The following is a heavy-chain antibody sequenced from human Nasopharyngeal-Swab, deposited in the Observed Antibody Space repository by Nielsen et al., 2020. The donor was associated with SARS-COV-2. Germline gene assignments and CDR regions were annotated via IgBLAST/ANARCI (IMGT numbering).Heavy chain of an antibody. CDR3: ARAGRVGDAYTGLDV. D-gene: IGHD5-24*01. J-gene: IGHJ6*02. CDR2: INHNERT. V-gene: IGHV4-34*01. CDR1: GGSFNGFY. Sequence: SETLSLTCSVSGGSFNGFYWNWIRQALGKGLEWIGEINHNERTNYNPSLKSRIAMLVDTSNNQVSLKVSSVSAGDTAVYYCARAGRVGDAYTGLDVWGQGTTVTVSS.